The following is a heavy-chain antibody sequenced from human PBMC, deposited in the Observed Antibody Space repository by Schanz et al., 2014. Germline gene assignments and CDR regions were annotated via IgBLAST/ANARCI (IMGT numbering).Heavy chain of an antibody. D-gene: IGHD6-19*01. Sequence: QVQLQESGPGLVKPSETLPLTCSVSGDSISSTSYYWGWIRQPPGKGLEWIGSIYYSGSTYYNASQKCGAPIPVDPSKNQSSLKLNSVPAADSAVYYCARLWGGWRIPDYWGQGTLVTVSS. V-gene: IGHV4-39*01. J-gene: IGHJ4*02. CDR2: IYYSGST. CDR3: ARLWGGWRIPDY. CDR1: GDSISSTSYY.